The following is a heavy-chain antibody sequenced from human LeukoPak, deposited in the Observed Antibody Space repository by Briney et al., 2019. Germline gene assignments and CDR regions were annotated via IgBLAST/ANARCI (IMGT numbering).Heavy chain of an antibody. CDR1: GFTFSSFG. V-gene: IGHV3-33*06. D-gene: IGHD1-1*01. CDR3: AKDWGTSGTTGWMFDY. Sequence: GGSLRLSCAASGFTFSSFGMHWVRQAPGKGLEWVAIIWFDGSNKYYPDSVPGRFTVSRDNSKNTLSLQMNSLRAEDTAVYYCAKDWGTSGTTGWMFDYWGQGTLVTVSS. CDR2: IWFDGSNK. J-gene: IGHJ4*02.